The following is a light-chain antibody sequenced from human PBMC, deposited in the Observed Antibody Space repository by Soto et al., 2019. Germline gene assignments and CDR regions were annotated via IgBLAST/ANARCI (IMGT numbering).Light chain of an antibody. CDR3: QHYYSSPLT. J-gene: IGKJ4*02. CDR2: WAS. V-gene: IGKV4-1*01. Sequence: MTWCQDLQAVLLGEWATSNCKSSQSVFSSSNNKNYLAWYQRKPGQPPKVLIYWASTRESGVPDRFSGCGSGTDFTLTISSLQAEHVAVYYCQHYYSSPLTVGGGTRVDIK. CDR1: QSVFSSSNNKNY.